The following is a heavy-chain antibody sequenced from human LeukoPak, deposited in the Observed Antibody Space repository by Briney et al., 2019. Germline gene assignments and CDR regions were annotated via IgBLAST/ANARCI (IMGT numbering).Heavy chain of an antibody. Sequence: GGSLRLSCAASGFTFSTYGVSWVRQAPGKGLEWVSSITLSGGGSTYVDSVKGRFTITRDNSKTTLYLQMNSLRAEDTAVYYCVKNLLGDAAYSWYFDLWGRGTLVTVSS. J-gene: IGHJ2*01. CDR1: GFTFSTYG. D-gene: IGHD1-26*01. V-gene: IGHV3-23*01. CDR2: ITLSGGGS. CDR3: VKNLLGDAAYSWYFDL.